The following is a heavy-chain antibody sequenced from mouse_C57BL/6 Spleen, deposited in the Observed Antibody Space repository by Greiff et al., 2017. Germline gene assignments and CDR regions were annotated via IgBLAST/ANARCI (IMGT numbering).Heavy chain of an antibody. CDR1: GYAFSSSW. V-gene: IGHV1-82*01. Sequence: VHLVESGPELVKPGASVKISCKASGYAFSSSWMNWVKQRPGKGLEWIGRIYPGDGDTNYNGKFKGKATLTADKSSSTAYMQLSSLTSEDSAVYFCAPYDGYRGAMDYWGQGTSVTVSS. CDR2: IYPGDGDT. CDR3: APYDGYRGAMDY. D-gene: IGHD2-3*01. J-gene: IGHJ4*01.